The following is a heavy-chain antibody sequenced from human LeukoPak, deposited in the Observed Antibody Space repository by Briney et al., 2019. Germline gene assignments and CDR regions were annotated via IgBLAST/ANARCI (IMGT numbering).Heavy chain of an antibody. J-gene: IGHJ4*02. Sequence: ETSETLSLTCTVSGGSISSYYWSWIRQPPGKGLEWIGYIYYSGSTNYNPSLKSRVTISVDTSKNQFSLELSSVTAADTAVYYCARDFYSTLLGEFDYWGQGTLVTVSS. D-gene: IGHD6-13*01. CDR1: GGSISSYY. CDR2: IYYSGST. CDR3: ARDFYSTLLGEFDY. V-gene: IGHV4-59*12.